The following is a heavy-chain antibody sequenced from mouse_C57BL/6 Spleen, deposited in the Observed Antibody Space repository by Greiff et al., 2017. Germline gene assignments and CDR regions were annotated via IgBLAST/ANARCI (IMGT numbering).Heavy chain of an antibody. D-gene: IGHD1-1*01. J-gene: IGHJ1*03. CDR1: GFTFSDYG. CDR3: AKFYCGSSSDFDV. CDR2: ISSGSSTI. V-gene: IGHV5-17*01. Sequence: EVQLVESGGGLVKPGGSLKLSCAASGFTFSDYGMHWVRQAPEKGLEWVAYISSGSSTIYYADTVKGRFTISRDNAKNTLFLQMTSLRAEDTAMYYCAKFYCGSSSDFDVWGTGTTVTVSS.